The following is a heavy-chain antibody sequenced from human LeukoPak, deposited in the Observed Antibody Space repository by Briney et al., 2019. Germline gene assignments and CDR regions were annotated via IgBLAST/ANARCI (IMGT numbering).Heavy chain of an antibody. Sequence: GGSLRLSCAASGFTVSSNYMSWVRQAPGKGLEWVSVINSGGSAYYADSAKGRFTISRDNSKNTLYLQKNSLRPEGTAVYYCARGSSGSYYGFDCWGQGTLVTVSS. V-gene: IGHV3-66*02. J-gene: IGHJ4*02. D-gene: IGHD1-26*01. CDR1: GFTVSSNY. CDR3: ARGSSGSYYGFDC. CDR2: INSGGSA.